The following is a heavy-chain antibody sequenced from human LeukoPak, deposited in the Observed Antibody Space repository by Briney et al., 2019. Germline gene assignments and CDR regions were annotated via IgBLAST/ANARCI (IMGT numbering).Heavy chain of an antibody. V-gene: IGHV5-51*01. Sequence: GESLKISCKGSGYSFTSYWIGWVRQMPGKGLEWMGIIYPGDSDTRYSPSFQGQVTISADKSISTAYLQWSSLKASDTAMYYCARRYCSSASCRKYYYYYYGMDVWGKGTTVTVSS. CDR2: IYPGDSDT. D-gene: IGHD2-2*01. CDR3: ARRYCSSASCRKYYYYYYGMDV. CDR1: GYSFTSYW. J-gene: IGHJ6*04.